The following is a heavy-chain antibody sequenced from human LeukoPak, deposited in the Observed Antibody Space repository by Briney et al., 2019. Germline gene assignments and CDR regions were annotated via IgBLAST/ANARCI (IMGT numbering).Heavy chain of an antibody. V-gene: IGHV3-74*01. Sequence: PGGSLRLSCAASGFTFSRYWMHWVRQAPGKGLVWVSRISPDGSRTTYADSVKGRFTISRDDSKSTLYLQMNSLRAEDTAVYYCAKDIRTGDFDYWGQGTLVTVSS. CDR2: ISPDGSRT. CDR1: GFTFSRYW. J-gene: IGHJ4*02. CDR3: AKDIRTGDFDY. D-gene: IGHD1-14*01.